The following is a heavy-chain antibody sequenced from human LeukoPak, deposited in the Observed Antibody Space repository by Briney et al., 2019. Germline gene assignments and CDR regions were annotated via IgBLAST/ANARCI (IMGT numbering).Heavy chain of an antibody. CDR2: IKQDGSEK. D-gene: IGHD6-19*01. V-gene: IGHV3-7*01. CDR3: AREFLEAVAARGNWFDP. J-gene: IGHJ5*02. Sequence: PGGSLRLSCAASGFTFSSYWMSWVRQAPGKGLEWVANIKQDGSEKYYVDSVKGRFTISRDNAKNSLYLQMNSLRAEDTAVYYCAREFLEAVAARGNWFDPWGQGTLVTVSS. CDR1: GFTFSSYW.